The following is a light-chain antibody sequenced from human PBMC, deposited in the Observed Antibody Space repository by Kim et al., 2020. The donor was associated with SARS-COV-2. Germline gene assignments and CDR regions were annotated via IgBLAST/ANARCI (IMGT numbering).Light chain of an antibody. V-gene: IGKV1-5*01. Sequence: DIQMTQSPSTLSASVGDTVTITCRASQSISVWLAWYQQKPGKAPKLLIYDASKSGVPTRSSSSGSGTEFMLTISSLQPDDFATYFCQWNNFFPMTFGQGTRLEIK. J-gene: IGKJ5*01. CDR1: QSISVW. CDR2: DAS. CDR3: QWNNFFPMT.